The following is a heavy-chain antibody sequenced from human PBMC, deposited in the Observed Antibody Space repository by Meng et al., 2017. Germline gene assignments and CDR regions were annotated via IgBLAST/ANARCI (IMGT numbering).Heavy chain of an antibody. J-gene: IGHJ4*02. CDR3: ARDGERFMLGPFDY. CDR1: LFKVCSTL. Sequence: LWFGGVLVHLGGSRVMSWGSCLFKVCSTLMRSVRAAGVNGLEWDSVIYSCGPRYYADCVKGLFTTSRDICKTTLYLQMNSLGAEDTAAYYSARDGERFMLGPFDYWGQGTLVTVSS. CDR2: IYSCGPR. D-gene: IGHD1-1*01. V-gene: IGHV3-66*03.